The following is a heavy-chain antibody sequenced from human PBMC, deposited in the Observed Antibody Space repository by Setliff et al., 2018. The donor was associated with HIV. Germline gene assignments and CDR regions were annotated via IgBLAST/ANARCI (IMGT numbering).Heavy chain of an antibody. CDR1: GGSISSSNYY. D-gene: IGHD3-9*01. V-gene: IGHV4-39*01. CDR3: APRNTLRYFEWLNYYYYYMDV. Sequence: SETLSLTCTVSGGSISSSNYYWGWIRQHPGKGLEWIGSIYYSGNAYYNPSLKSRVTISVDTSENQFSLKLSSVTAADTAVYYCAPRNTLRYFEWLNYYYYYMDVWGKGTTVTVSS. CDR2: IYYSGNA. J-gene: IGHJ6*03.